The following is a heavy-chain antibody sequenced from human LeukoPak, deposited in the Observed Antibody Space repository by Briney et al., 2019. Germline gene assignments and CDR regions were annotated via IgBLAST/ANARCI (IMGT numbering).Heavy chain of an antibody. CDR2: IYYSGST. D-gene: IGHD3-22*01. CDR1: GGSISSYY. Sequence: SETLSLTCTVSGGSISSYYWSWIRQPPGKGLEWIGSIYYSGSTYYNPSLKSRVTISVDTSKNQFSLKLSSVTAADTAVYYCASSDPSLIAFDYWGQGTLVTVSS. CDR3: ASSDPSLIAFDY. V-gene: IGHV4-59*05. J-gene: IGHJ4*02.